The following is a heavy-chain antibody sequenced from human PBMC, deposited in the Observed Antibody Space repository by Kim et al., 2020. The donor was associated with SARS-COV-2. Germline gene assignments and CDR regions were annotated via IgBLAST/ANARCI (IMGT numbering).Heavy chain of an antibody. CDR3: ATEGGTSGRCGYFDS. D-gene: IGHD2-15*01. Sequence: DSVKGRFTISRDDSKNAVYLELNSLRDEYSAVYYCATEGGTSGRCGYFDSWGQGTLVTVSS. V-gene: IGHV3-30*03. J-gene: IGHJ4*02.